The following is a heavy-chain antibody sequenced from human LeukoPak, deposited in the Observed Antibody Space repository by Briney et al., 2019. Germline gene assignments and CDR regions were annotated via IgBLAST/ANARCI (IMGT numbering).Heavy chain of an antibody. D-gene: IGHD3-10*01. CDR2: IRYDGSNK. V-gene: IGHV3-30*02. J-gene: IGHJ4*02. Sequence: GGSPRLSCAASGFTFASYGMHWVRQAPGKGLEWVAFIRYDGSNKYYADSVKGRFTISRDNSKNTLYLQMNSLRAEDTAVYYCAKDRLWFGAVDYWDQGTLVTVSS. CDR1: GFTFASYG. CDR3: AKDRLWFGAVDY.